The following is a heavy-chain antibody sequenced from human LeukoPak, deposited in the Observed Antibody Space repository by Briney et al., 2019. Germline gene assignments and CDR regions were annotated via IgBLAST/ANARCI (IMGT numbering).Heavy chain of an antibody. CDR1: GFTFSSYW. J-gene: IGHJ4*02. CDR2: INQDGSEK. D-gene: IGHD1-26*01. Sequence: GGSLRLSCAASGFTFSSYWMSWVRQAPGKVPEWVANINQDGSEKYYVDSVKGRFTISRDNAKNSLYLQMNSLRAEDTAVYYCARDREGVGAPFQSDYWGQGTLVTVSS. CDR3: ARDREGVGAPFQSDY. V-gene: IGHV3-7*01.